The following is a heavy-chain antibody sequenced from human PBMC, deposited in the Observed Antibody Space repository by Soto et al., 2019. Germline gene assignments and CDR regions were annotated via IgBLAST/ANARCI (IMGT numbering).Heavy chain of an antibody. CDR2: TYYSGST. J-gene: IGHJ4*02. Sequence: SETLSLTCPVYGVSFSGYYWILIRKPPGKGLQWIGYTYYSGSTTYNPSLKSRVTISVDSSKNQFSLKLDSVTPADTAVYYCARVRGTAGKRYFDYWGPGTLVTVSS. CDR3: ARVRGTAGKRYFDY. CDR1: GVSFSGYY. V-gene: IGHV4-59*01. D-gene: IGHD6-13*01.